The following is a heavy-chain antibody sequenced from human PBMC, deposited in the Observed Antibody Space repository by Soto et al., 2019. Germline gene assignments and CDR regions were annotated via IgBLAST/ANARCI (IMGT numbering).Heavy chain of an antibody. V-gene: IGHV1-46*01. CDR3: ARAGGYYGSGSYMVSCYYYYGMDV. Sequence: QVQLVQSGAEVKKPGASVKVSCKASGYTFTSYYMHWVRQAPGQGLEWMGIINPSGGSTSYAQKFQGRVTMTRDTSTSTVYMELSSLRSEDTAVYYCARAGGYYGSGSYMVSCYYYYGMDVWGQGTTVTVSS. CDR1: GYTFTSYY. D-gene: IGHD3-10*01. CDR2: INPSGGST. J-gene: IGHJ6*02.